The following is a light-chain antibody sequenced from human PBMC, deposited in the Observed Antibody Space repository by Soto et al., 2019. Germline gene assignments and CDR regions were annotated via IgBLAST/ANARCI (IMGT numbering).Light chain of an antibody. V-gene: IGKV3-11*01. CDR3: QQGSKWRT. CDR2: DAS. J-gene: IGKJ1*01. Sequence: EIVLTQSPATLSLSPGERATLSCRASRSVSSYLAWYQQKPGQAPRLLIYDASKRATGIPARFSGSGFGTDYTLTISSLEPEDFALYDCQQGSKWRTFGQGTKVEIK. CDR1: RSVSSY.